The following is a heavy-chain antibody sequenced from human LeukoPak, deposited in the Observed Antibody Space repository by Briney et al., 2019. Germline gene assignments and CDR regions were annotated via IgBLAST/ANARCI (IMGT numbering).Heavy chain of an antibody. J-gene: IGHJ6*03. D-gene: IGHD2-2*01. CDR2: IIPIFGTA. V-gene: IGHV1-69*13. CDR3: ARGCCSSTSCYPYYYYYMDV. Sequence: SVKVSCKASGGTFSSYAISWVRQAPGQGLEWMGGIIPIFGTANYAQKFQGRVTITADESTSTAYMELSSLRSEDTAVYYCARGCCSSTSCYPYYYYYMDVWGKGTTVTISS. CDR1: GGTFSSYA.